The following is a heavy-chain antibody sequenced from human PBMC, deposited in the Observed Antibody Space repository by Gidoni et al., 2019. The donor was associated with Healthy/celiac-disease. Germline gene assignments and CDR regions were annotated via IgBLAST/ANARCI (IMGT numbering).Heavy chain of an antibody. Sequence: QLQLQESGQGLVKPAETLSLTCTVSGGSISRSTYYWGWIRQPPGKGLEWIGSVYYSGSTYYNPSLKSRVTISVDTSKNQFSLKLSSVTAADTAVYYCARLSYYDFWSGYFDSFDIWGQGTMVTVSS. V-gene: IGHV4-39*01. CDR1: GGSISRSTYY. CDR3: ARLSYYDFWSGYFDSFDI. J-gene: IGHJ3*02. CDR2: VYYSGST. D-gene: IGHD3-3*01.